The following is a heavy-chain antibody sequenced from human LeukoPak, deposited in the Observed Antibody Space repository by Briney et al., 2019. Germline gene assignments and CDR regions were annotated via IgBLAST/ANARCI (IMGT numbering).Heavy chain of an antibody. CDR2: IYSGGST. D-gene: IGHD6-13*01. CDR1: GFTAFSNL. J-gene: IGHJ4*02. V-gene: IGHV3-66*01. CDR3: ARNRQQLLSSVFCSYCFAD. Sequence: TRGSPRDSRAASGFTAFSNLMPWVCQAPGRGLEWVSVIYSGGSTYYADSVKYRFTISRDNSKISLYLQINSLRAEDTAVYYCARNRQQLLSSVFCSYCFADWGQGTLVTVSS.